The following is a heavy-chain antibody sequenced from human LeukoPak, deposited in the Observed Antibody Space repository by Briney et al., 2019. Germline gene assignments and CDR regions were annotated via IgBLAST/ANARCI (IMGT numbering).Heavy chain of an antibody. Sequence: SQTLSLTCTVSGGSISSGGYYWSWVRQHPGKGLEWIGYIYYSGSTYYNPSLKSRVTISVDTSKNQFSLKLSSVTAADTAVYCCAGSIAARVVLDYWGQGTLVTVSS. V-gene: IGHV4-31*03. J-gene: IGHJ4*02. CDR2: IYYSGST. D-gene: IGHD6-6*01. CDR3: AGSIAARVVLDY. CDR1: GGSISSGGYY.